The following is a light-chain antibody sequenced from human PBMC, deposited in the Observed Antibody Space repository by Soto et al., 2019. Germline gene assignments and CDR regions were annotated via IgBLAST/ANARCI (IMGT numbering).Light chain of an antibody. V-gene: IGKV1-5*03. Sequence: DIQMTQSPSTLSGSVGDRVTITCRASQTISSWLAWYQQKPGKAPKLLSYKASTVKSGVPSRFSGSGAATEFARDISSLQPDDFATYYCQHYNSYLGVVGKGTKVQLK. CDR1: QTISSW. CDR3: QHYNSYLGV. J-gene: IGKJ1*01. CDR2: KAS.